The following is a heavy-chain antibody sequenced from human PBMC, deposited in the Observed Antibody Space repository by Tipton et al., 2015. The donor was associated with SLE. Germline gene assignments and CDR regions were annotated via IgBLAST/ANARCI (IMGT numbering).Heavy chain of an antibody. Sequence: SLRLSCTASGFTFGDYAMSWVRQAPGKGLERVGFIRSKAYGGTTEYAASVKGRFTISRDDSKSIAYLQMNSLKTEDTAVYYCTRGRLSLGYWGQGTLVTVSS. CDR2: IRSKAYGGTT. CDR3: TRGRLSLGY. V-gene: IGHV3-49*04. J-gene: IGHJ4*02. CDR1: GFTFGDYA.